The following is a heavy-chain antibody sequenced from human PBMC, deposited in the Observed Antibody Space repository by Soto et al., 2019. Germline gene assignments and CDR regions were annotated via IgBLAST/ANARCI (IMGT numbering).Heavy chain of an antibody. CDR3: AKGSGEYYDSSGRKIFPWFDP. Sequence: GGSLRLSCAASGFTFSSYAMSWVRQAPGKGLEWVSAISGSGGSTYYADSVKGRFTISRDNSKNTLYLQMNSLRAEDTAVYYCAKGSGEYYDSSGRKIFPWFDPWGQGTLVTVSS. V-gene: IGHV3-23*01. CDR1: GFTFSSYA. J-gene: IGHJ5*02. CDR2: ISGSGGST. D-gene: IGHD3-22*01.